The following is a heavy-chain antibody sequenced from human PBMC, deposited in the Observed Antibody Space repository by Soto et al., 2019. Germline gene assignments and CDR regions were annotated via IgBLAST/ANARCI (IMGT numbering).Heavy chain of an antibody. CDR2: ISSSSSYI. V-gene: IGHV3-21*01. J-gene: IGHJ4*02. D-gene: IGHD1-26*01. Sequence: EVQLVESGGGLVKPGGCLRLSCAASGFTFSSYSMNWVRQAPGKGLEWVSSISSSSSYIYYADSVKGRFTISRDNAKKSLYLQMNSLRAGDTAVYYCARGRARGATSCLDYWGQGTLVSVSS. CDR1: GFTFSSYS. CDR3: ARGRARGATSCLDY.